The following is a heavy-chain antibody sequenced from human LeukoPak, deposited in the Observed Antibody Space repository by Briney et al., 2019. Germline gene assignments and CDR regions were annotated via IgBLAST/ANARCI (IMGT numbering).Heavy chain of an antibody. CDR1: GYTFNNFF. D-gene: IGHD3-10*02. CDR3: ARGQTMYY. J-gene: IGHJ4*02. CDR2: ISPHSHTT. V-gene: IGHV1-18*01. Sequence: ASVTVSCKASGYTFNNFFISWVRQAPGQGLEWVGWISPHSHTTHYAEKFQGRVTMTTDTSTTTVYTELRSLRSDDTAVYFCARGQTMYYWGQGTPVTVSS.